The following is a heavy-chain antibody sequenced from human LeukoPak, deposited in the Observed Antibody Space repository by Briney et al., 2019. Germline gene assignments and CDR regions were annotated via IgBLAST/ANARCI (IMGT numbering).Heavy chain of an antibody. CDR1: GGSISSGGYS. D-gene: IGHD3-10*01. Sequence: MASETLSLTCTVSGGSISSGGYSWSWIRQPPGKGMEFIAYIYYTGNTYFNPSLKSRVTISVDTTKNQFSLKLSSVTAADTAVYYCARGGSGSYYNGWFDPWGQGTLVTVSS. J-gene: IGHJ5*02. V-gene: IGHV4-30-4*07. CDR3: ARGGSGSYYNGWFDP. CDR2: IYYTGNT.